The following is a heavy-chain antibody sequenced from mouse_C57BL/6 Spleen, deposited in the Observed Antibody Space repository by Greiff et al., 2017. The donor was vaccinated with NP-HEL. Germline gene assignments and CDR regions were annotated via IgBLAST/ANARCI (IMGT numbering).Heavy chain of an antibody. CDR2: IHPNSGST. CDR3: ARGGYYDYEGVFDV. CDR1: GYTFTSYW. Sequence: QVQLQQPGAELVKPGASVKLSCKASGYTFTSYWMHWVKQRPGQGLEWIGMIHPNSGSTNYNEKFKSKATLTVDKSSSTAYMQLSSLTSEDSAVYYCARGGYYDYEGVFDVWGTGTTVTVSS. V-gene: IGHV1-64*01. J-gene: IGHJ1*03. D-gene: IGHD2-4*01.